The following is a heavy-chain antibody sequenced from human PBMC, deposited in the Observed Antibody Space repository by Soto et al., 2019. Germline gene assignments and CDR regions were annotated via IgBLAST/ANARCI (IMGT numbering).Heavy chain of an antibody. CDR3: ARMNVDSYQFYYAMDV. D-gene: IGHD4-17*01. J-gene: IGHJ6*02. V-gene: IGHV2-26*01. CDR2: IFSDNER. CDR1: GFSLTTGKMG. Sequence: QVTLKESGPVLVKPTETLTLTCTVSGFSLTTGKMGVSWIRQPPGKALEWLAHIFSDNERSYSTSLQGRLTISKDTSGSQVVLSMTNVDPVDTATYYCARMNVDSYQFYYAMDVWGQGTTVTVSS.